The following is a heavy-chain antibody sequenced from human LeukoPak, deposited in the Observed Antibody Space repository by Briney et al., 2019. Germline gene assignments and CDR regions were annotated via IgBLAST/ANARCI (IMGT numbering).Heavy chain of an antibody. CDR3: VRWRLTNNYYYMDV. CDR2: INSNSGGT. D-gene: IGHD1-1*01. J-gene: IGHJ6*03. V-gene: IGHV1-2*02. Sequence: GASVKVSCKASGYTFTGYYIHWVRQAPGQGLEWMGWINSNSGGTKYAQKFQGRVTMTRDTSISTAYMDLSSLRSDDTAVYYCVRWRLTNNYYYMDVWGKGTTVTVSS. CDR1: GYTFTGYY.